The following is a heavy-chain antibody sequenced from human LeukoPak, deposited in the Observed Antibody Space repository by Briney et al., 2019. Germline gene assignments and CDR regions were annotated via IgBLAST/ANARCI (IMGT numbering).Heavy chain of an antibody. Sequence: SETLSLTSAVYGGSFSGYYWSWIRQPPGKGLEWIGEINHSGSTNYNPSLKSRVTISVDTSKNQFSLKLSSVTAADTAVYYCASLYSGSYDAGSDYWGQGTLVTVSS. CDR2: INHSGST. CDR3: ASLYSGSYDAGSDY. CDR1: GGSFSGYY. J-gene: IGHJ4*02. V-gene: IGHV4-34*01. D-gene: IGHD1-26*01.